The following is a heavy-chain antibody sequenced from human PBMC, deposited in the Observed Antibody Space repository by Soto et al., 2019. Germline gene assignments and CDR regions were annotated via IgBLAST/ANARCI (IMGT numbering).Heavy chain of an antibody. CDR2: VSGNVGNT. CDR3: AKDRMGASGWFDP. Sequence: GGSLRLSCVASGFSFSSYTMNWVRQAPGKGLEWVSGVSGNVGNTYYADSVKGRFSISRDNSKNTLYLQLNSLRAEDTAIYYCAKDRMGASGWFDPWGQGTPVTVSS. J-gene: IGHJ5*02. D-gene: IGHD1-26*01. V-gene: IGHV3-23*01. CDR1: GFSFSSYT.